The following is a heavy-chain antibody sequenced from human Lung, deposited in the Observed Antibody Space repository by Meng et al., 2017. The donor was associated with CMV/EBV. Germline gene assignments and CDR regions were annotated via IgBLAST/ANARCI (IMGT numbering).Heavy chain of an antibody. CDR2: IYSGGST. V-gene: IGHV3-66*02. D-gene: IGHD3-10*01. CDR1: GFTVSDNY. J-gene: IGHJ6*02. CDR3: ARDLEWFGSGGYCGMDV. Sequence: GESXKISCAASGFTVSDNYMSWVRQAPGKGLEWVSVIYSGGSTYYADSVKGRFTISRDNSKNTLYLQMNSLRAEDTAVYYCARDLEWFGSGGYCGMDVWGQGXTVTVSS.